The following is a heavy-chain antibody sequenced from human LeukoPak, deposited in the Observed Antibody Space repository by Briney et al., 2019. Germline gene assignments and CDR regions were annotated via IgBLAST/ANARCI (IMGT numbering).Heavy chain of an antibody. V-gene: IGHV4-59*08. J-gene: IGHJ4*02. CDR3: ARQVYGGNSYYFDY. CDR2: IYYSGST. CDR1: GDSISGFY. Sequence: PSETLSLTCTVSGDSISGFYWSWIRQPPGKGLEWIGYIYYSGSTNYNPSLKSRVTISVDTSKNQFSLKLSSVTSADTAVYYCARQVYGGNSYYFDYWGQGTLVTVSS. D-gene: IGHD4-23*01.